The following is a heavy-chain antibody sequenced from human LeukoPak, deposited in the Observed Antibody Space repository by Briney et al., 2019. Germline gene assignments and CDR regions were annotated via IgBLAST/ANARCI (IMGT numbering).Heavy chain of an antibody. D-gene: IGHD2-15*01. J-gene: IGHJ5*02. CDR3: ARDTYCSGGSCYGWFDP. CDR1: GYTFTGYY. V-gene: IGHV1-2*02. Sequence: ASVKVSCKSSGYTFTGYYLHWVRQAPGQGLEWMGCINPNSGGTNYAQKFQGRVTMTRDTSISTAYMELSRLRSDDTAVYYCARDTYCSGGSCYGWFDPWGQGTLVTVSS. CDR2: INPNSGGT.